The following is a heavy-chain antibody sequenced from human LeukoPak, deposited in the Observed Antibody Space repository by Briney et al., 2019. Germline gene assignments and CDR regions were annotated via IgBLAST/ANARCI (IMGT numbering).Heavy chain of an antibody. Sequence: GGSLRLSCAASGFTFSSYWMHWVRQAPGKGLEWVSAISGSGGSTYYADSVKGRFTISRDNSKNTLYLQMNSLRAEDTAVYYCAKDRGIVVVIYYFDYWGQGTLVTVSS. J-gene: IGHJ4*02. CDR2: ISGSGGST. D-gene: IGHD3-22*01. V-gene: IGHV3-23*01. CDR1: GFTFSSYW. CDR3: AKDRGIVVVIYYFDY.